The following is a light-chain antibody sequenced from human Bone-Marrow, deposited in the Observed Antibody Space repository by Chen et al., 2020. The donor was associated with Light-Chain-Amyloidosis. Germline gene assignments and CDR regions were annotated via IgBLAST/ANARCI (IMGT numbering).Light chain of an antibody. CDR1: HSNIRRHF. CDR3: GTWDSGLSAGANWV. J-gene: IGLJ3*02. V-gene: IGLV1-51*01. Sequence: QSAFTQPPSVSAAPGQKFTISCSVGHSNIRRHFLSWYQQVHGAAPKLLIYDNDKRPSDLPSRFAGAKAGTSATLGITGLQAGDEADYYCGTWDSGLSAGANWVFGGGTKLTVL. CDR2: DND.